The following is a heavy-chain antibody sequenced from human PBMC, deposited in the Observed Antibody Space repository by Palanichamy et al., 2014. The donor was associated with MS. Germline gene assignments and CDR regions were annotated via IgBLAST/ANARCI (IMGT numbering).Heavy chain of an antibody. Sequence: QVQLQESGPGLVKPSETLSLTCTVSGGSISSYYWSWIRQPPGKGLEWIGYIYYSGSTNYNPSLKSRVTISVDTSKNQFSLKLSSVTAADTAVYYCARAPAYCSGGSCYSFWSSYYYGMDVWGQGTTVTVSS. J-gene: IGHJ6*02. D-gene: IGHD2-15*01. CDR2: IYYSGST. V-gene: IGHV4-59*01. CDR1: GGSISSYY. CDR3: ARAPAYCSGGSCYSFWSSYYYGMDV.